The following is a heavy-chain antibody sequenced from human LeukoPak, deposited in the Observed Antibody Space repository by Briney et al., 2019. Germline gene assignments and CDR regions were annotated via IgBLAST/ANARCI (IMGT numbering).Heavy chain of an antibody. CDR3: ARDPQFYDSSGYDT. D-gene: IGHD3-22*01. V-gene: IGHV1-2*06. Sequence: ASVKVSCKASGYTFTGYYMHWVRQAPGQGLEWMGRINPNSGGTNYAQGFQGRVTMTRDTSISTAYMELSRLRSDDTAVYYCARDPQFYDSSGYDTWGQGTLVTVSS. CDR2: INPNSGGT. J-gene: IGHJ5*02. CDR1: GYTFTGYY.